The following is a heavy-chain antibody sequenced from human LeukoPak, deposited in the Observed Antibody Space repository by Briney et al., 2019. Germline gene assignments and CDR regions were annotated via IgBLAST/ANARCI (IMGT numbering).Heavy chain of an antibody. V-gene: IGHV1-69*06. Sequence: SSVKLSCKASGGTFSSYAISRERQAPGQGLEWKGRTIPMFGTANYAQKFQGRVTITADKSMSTDYMELSSLRSEDTAVYYCARAPTYYYDSSGEGYFDYWGQGTLVTVSS. J-gene: IGHJ4*02. CDR2: TIPMFGTA. CDR1: GGTFSSYA. D-gene: IGHD3-22*01. CDR3: ARAPTYYYDSSGEGYFDY.